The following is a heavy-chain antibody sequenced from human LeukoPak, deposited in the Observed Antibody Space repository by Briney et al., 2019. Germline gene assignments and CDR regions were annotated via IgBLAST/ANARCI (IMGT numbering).Heavy chain of an antibody. CDR1: GFTFISYG. V-gene: IGHV3-30*02. D-gene: IGHD3-22*01. CDR2: IRYDGSNK. Sequence: PGGPLRLSCAASGFTFISYGMHWVRQAPGKGLEWVAFIRYDGSNKYYADSVKGRFTISRDNSKNTLYLQMNSLRAEDTAVYYCAKGPIYYYDSSGYWDYWGQGTLVTVSS. J-gene: IGHJ4*02. CDR3: AKGPIYYYDSSGYWDY.